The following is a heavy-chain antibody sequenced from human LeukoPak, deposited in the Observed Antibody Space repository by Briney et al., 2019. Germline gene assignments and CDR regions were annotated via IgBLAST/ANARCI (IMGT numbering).Heavy chain of an antibody. V-gene: IGHV3-20*04. D-gene: IGHD2-2*01. Sequence: GGSLRLSCAASGFTFYDYGMSWVRQAPGKGLEWVSGINWNGGSTGYADSVKGRFTISRDNAKNSLYLQMNSLRAEDTALYYCARTPTSCYVCSDAFDIWGQGTMVTVSS. CDR1: GFTFYDYG. J-gene: IGHJ3*02. CDR3: ARTPTSCYVCSDAFDI. CDR2: INWNGGST.